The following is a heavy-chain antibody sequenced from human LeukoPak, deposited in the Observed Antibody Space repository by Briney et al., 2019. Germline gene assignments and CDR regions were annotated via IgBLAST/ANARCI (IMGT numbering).Heavy chain of an antibody. D-gene: IGHD6-13*01. CDR1: GFTFSTYA. J-gene: IGHJ5*02. CDR3: AKDKGFGTSWNNWFDP. Sequence: PGGSLRLSCAASGFTFSTYAMSWVRQAPGKGLEWVSAISGGGGNTYYADSVKGRFTVSRDNSENTLFLQMDGLRGDDTAVYYCAKDKGFGTSWNNWFDPWGQGTLVTVSS. CDR2: ISGGGGNT. V-gene: IGHV3-23*01.